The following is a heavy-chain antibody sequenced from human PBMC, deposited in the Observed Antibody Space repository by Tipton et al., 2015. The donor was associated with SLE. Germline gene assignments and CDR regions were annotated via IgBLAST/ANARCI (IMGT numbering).Heavy chain of an antibody. J-gene: IGHJ4*02. V-gene: IGHV3-21*03. CDR1: GFTFSSYS. CDR3: ARAPPPLHYYDSSGYPDY. CDR2: ISSSSSYI. D-gene: IGHD3-22*01. Sequence: SLRLSCAASGFTFSSYSMNWVRQAPGKGLEWVSSISSSSSYIYYADSVKGRFTISRDNAKNSLYLQMNSLRAEDTAVYYCARAPPPLHYYDSSGYPDYWGQGTLVTVSS.